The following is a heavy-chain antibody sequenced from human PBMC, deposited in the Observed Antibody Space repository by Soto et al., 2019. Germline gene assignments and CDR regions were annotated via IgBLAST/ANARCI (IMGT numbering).Heavy chain of an antibody. Sequence: ESVGGLAQPGGSLRLSCAASGFIFNSYAVSWVRQAPGKGLEWVSLISGSGDITYYADSVKGRFSISRDKFNNTLYLQMNSLRAEDTAIYYCVKNGAYADFFDYWGQGTLVTVSS. CDR3: VKNGAYADFFDY. V-gene: IGHV3-23*01. CDR1: GFIFNSYA. D-gene: IGHD2-8*01. J-gene: IGHJ4*02. CDR2: ISGSGDIT.